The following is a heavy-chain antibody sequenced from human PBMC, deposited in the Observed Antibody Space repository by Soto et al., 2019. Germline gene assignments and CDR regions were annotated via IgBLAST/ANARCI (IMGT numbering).Heavy chain of an antibody. CDR2: INPSGGST. CDR1: GYTFTSYY. Sequence: ASVKVSCKASGYTFTSYYMHWVRQAPGQGLEWMGIINPSGGSTSYAQKFQGRVTMTRDTSTGTVYMELSSLRSEDTAVYYCASNVLRFLEWSEGCLVVWGQGTTVTVSS. J-gene: IGHJ6*02. V-gene: IGHV1-46*01. D-gene: IGHD3-3*01. CDR3: ASNVLRFLEWSEGCLVV.